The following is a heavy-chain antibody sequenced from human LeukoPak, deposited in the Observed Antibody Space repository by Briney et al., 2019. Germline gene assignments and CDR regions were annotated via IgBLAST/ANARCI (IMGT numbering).Heavy chain of an antibody. CDR1: GFSFNAYA. V-gene: IGHV3-30*03. CDR2: ISYDGSKT. Sequence: GGSLRLSCAASGFSFNAYARHWVRQAPGKGLEWVTVISYDGSKTYYADSVKGRFTVSRDNSKNTLYLQMNSLRVEASAVYFCATDGDNRYYYDSTGYPPLDYWGQGTLVTVSS. CDR3: ATDGDNRYYYDSTGYPPLDY. D-gene: IGHD3-22*01. J-gene: IGHJ4*02.